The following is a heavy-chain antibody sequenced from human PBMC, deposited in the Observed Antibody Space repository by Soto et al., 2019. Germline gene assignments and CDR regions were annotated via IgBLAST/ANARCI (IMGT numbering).Heavy chain of an antibody. V-gene: IGHV3-74*01. CDR3: ARGGAMGVDY. Sequence: GILRLSGTAAGLSLNTHWMHWVRQAPGKGLVWVSRIYSYGITTNYADSVKGRLTVSRENANNTVYLHVNTLRDEDTAVYYCARGGAMGVDYWGQGTLVTVSS. D-gene: IGHD1-26*01. CDR1: GLSLNTHW. CDR2: IYSYGITT. J-gene: IGHJ4*02.